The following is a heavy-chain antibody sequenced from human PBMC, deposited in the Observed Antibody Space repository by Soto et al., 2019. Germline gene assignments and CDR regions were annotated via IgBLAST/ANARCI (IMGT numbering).Heavy chain of an antibody. J-gene: IGHJ5*02. D-gene: IGHD4-17*01. CDR1: GFTFSSYW. V-gene: IGHV3-74*01. Sequence: EVQLVESGGGLVQPGGSLRLSCAASGFTFSSYWMHWVRQAPGKGLVWVSRINSDGSSTSYADSVKGRFTISRDNAKNTLYLQMNSLRAEDTAVYYCASLRTLTTGRWLDPWGQGTLVTVSS. CDR2: INSDGSST. CDR3: ASLRTLTTGRWLDP.